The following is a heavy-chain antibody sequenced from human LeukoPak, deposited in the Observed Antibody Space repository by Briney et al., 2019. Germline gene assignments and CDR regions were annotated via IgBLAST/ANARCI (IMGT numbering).Heavy chain of an antibody. V-gene: IGHV4-30-2*01. CDR2: IYHGGST. J-gene: IGHJ5*02. CDR1: GDSVSSDGYS. CDR3: ATRGIGVGWFDP. D-gene: IGHD2-21*01. Sequence: SQTLSLTCAVSGDSVSSDGYSWRWIRQPPGKGLEWIGYIYHGGSTYYNPSLKSRVTISIDRSKNQFSLRLNSVTAADTAVYYCATRGIGVGWFDPWGQGNPGHRLL.